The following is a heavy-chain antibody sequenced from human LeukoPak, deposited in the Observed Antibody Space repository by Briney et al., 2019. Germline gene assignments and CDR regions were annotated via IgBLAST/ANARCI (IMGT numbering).Heavy chain of an antibody. V-gene: IGHV3-23*01. J-gene: IGHJ2*01. CDR3: AKNGHLTMIVVVITSLYFDL. Sequence: YPGGSLRLSCAASGFTFSSYAMSWVRQAPGKGLEWVSAISGSGGSTYYADSVKGRFTISRDNSKNTLYLQMNSLRAEDTAVYYCAKNGHLTMIVVVITSLYFDLWGRGTLVTVSS. D-gene: IGHD3-22*01. CDR2: ISGSGGST. CDR1: GFTFSSYA.